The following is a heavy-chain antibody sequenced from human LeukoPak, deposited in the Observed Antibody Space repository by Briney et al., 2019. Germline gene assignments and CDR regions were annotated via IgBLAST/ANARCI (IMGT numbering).Heavy chain of an antibody. J-gene: IGHJ4*02. D-gene: IGHD2-15*01. CDR1: GFTFSSYE. CDR3: AKNGADTPPYYFDY. V-gene: IGHV3-48*03. Sequence: GGSLTLSCGPSGFTFSSYEMNWVRQAPGKGMEWLSNISSSGSTISYADYVKGRFTIARDNAKNSLYLQIDSLRAEDMAVYYCAKNGADTPPYYFDYWGQGTLVTVSS. CDR2: ISSSGSTI.